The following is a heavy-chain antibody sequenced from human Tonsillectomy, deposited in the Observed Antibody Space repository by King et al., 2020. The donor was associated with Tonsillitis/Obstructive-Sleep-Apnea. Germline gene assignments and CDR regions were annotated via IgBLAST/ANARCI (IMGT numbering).Heavy chain of an antibody. CDR3: ARLQSRATDFWSETSPWFDP. D-gene: IGHD3-3*01. J-gene: IGHJ5*02. Sequence: ITLKESGPTLVKPTQTLTLTCTFSGFSLSTSGVGVGWIRQPPGKALEWLALIYWDDDKRYTPSLNSRLTITKDTSKNQVVLTMTNMDPVDTATYYCARLQSRATDFWSETSPWFDPWGQGTLVTVSS. CDR2: IYWDDDK. V-gene: IGHV2-5*02. CDR1: GFSLSTSGVG.